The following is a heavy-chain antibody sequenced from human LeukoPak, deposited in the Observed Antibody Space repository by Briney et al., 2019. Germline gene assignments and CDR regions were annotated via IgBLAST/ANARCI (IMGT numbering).Heavy chain of an antibody. CDR1: GYTFTSYG. Sequence: GASVKVSCKASGYTFTSYGISWVRQAPGQGLEWMGWISAYNGNTNYAQKLQGRVTMTTDTSTSTAYMELRSLRSEDTAVYYCARDPVARDYVWGSYRPDPYYYYYYYMDVWGKGTTVTVSS. D-gene: IGHD3-16*02. CDR3: ARDPVARDYVWGSYRPDPYYYYYYYMDV. CDR2: ISAYNGNT. J-gene: IGHJ6*03. V-gene: IGHV1-18*01.